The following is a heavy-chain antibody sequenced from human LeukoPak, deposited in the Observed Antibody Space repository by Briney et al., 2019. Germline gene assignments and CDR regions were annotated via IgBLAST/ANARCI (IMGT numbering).Heavy chain of an antibody. V-gene: IGHV3-66*01. CDR2: FYSGGST. Sequence: GGSLRLSCAASGFTVSSNYMSWVRQAPGKGLEWVSVFYSGGSTNYADSVKGRFTISRDNSKNTLYLQMNSLRAEDTAVYYCARGTTVTTRAFDYWGQGTLVTVSS. D-gene: IGHD4-11*01. CDR1: GFTVSSNY. CDR3: ARGTTVTTRAFDY. J-gene: IGHJ4*02.